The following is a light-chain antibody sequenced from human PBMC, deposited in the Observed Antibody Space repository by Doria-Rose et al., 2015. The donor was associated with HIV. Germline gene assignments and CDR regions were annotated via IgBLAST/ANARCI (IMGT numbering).Light chain of an antibody. CDR1: SSNIDNKY. J-gene: IGLJ3*02. CDR2: DNN. CDR3: GTWDDSLIVV. V-gene: IGLV1-51*01. Sequence: GQTITISCSGSSSNIDNKYVSWYQQLPGTAPKLLIYDNNKRPSGIPDRFSGPKSGTSATLGITGLQTGDEADYYCGTWDDSLIVVFGGGTKLTVL.